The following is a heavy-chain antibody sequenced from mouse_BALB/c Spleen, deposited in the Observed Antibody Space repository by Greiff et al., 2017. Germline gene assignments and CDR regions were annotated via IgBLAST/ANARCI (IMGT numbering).Heavy chain of an antibody. V-gene: IGHV5-6-5*01. CDR1: GFTFSSYA. Sequence: EVQGVESGGGLVKPGGSLKLSCAASGFTFSSYAMSWVRQTPEKRLEWVASISSGGSTYYPDSVKGRFTISRDNAGNILYLQMSSLRSEDTAMYYCAREGDGYYAMDYWGQGTSVTVSS. D-gene: IGHD2-3*01. CDR3: AREGDGYYAMDY. CDR2: ISSGGST. J-gene: IGHJ4*01.